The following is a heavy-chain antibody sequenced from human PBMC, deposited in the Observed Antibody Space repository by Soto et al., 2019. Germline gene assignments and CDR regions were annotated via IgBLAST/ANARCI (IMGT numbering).Heavy chain of an antibody. J-gene: IGHJ4*02. Sequence: ASAKFSFQASGYTFHNSGITLVRQAPGEGLEWMGWISAYNGNTNYAQKLQGRVTMTTDTSTSTAYMELRSLRSDDIAVYYSASSVAYVDVVDGAQRTLGSAPQ. CDR1: GYTFHNSG. V-gene: IGHV1-18*03. D-gene: IGHD4-17*01. CDR2: ISAYNGNT. CDR3: ASSVAYVDVVD.